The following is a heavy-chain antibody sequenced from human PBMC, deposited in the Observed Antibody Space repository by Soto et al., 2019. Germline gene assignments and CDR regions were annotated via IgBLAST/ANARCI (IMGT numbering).Heavy chain of an antibody. D-gene: IGHD5-18*01. V-gene: IGHV3-30*04. Sequence: GGSLRLSCAASGFTFSSYAMHWVRQAPGKGLEWVAVISYDGSNKYYADSVKGRFTISRDNSKNTLYLQMNSLRAEDTAVYYCARDRLDSYGSYYFDYWGQGTLATVSS. J-gene: IGHJ4*02. CDR3: ARDRLDSYGSYYFDY. CDR1: GFTFSSYA. CDR2: ISYDGSNK.